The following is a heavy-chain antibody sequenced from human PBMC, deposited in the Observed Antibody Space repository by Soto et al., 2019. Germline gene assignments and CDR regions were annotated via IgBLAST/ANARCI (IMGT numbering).Heavy chain of an antibody. D-gene: IGHD3-3*01. Sequence: QVQLVQSGAEVKEPGSAVKVSCKAPADSFSSYGISWVRQAPGQGLEWMGGIIPIFGTTNYAEKFQGRVTITADESTNTAYVELSSLRSEDTALYYCARVFPDGWVEPGVVRGYLDTWGRGTLVTV. CDR3: ARVFPDGWVEPGVVRGYLDT. V-gene: IGHV1-69*01. CDR2: IIPIFGTT. J-gene: IGHJ4*02. CDR1: ADSFSSYG.